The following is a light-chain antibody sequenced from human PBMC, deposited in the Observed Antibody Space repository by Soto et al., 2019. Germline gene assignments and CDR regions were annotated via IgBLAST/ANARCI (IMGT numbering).Light chain of an antibody. CDR1: QGISSY. Sequence: DIQLTQSPSFLSASVGYRFTITCRASQGISSYLSWYQQKPGIAPKILIYAASTLQTGVPSRFSGSGSGTDFTFTINSLQPEDIATYYCQKYNSAPLTFGGGTTGDIK. V-gene: IGKV1-9*01. J-gene: IGKJ4*01. CDR3: QKYNSAPLT. CDR2: AAS.